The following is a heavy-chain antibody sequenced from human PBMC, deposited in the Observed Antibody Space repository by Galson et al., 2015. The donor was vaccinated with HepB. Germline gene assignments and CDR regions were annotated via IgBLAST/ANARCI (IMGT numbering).Heavy chain of an antibody. CDR2: ISPSGATT. CDR3: AKDTPPGEVSGSFDC. CDR1: GLTFSTYA. V-gene: IGHV3-23*01. J-gene: IGHJ4*02. Sequence: SLRLSCAASGLTFSTYAMSWVRQVPGKGLEWVSEISPSGATTYYPDSVKGRFIISRDNSKNTLYLQMNRLRGDDTAIYYCAKDTPPGEVSGSFDCWGQGALVTVSS. D-gene: IGHD5/OR15-5a*01.